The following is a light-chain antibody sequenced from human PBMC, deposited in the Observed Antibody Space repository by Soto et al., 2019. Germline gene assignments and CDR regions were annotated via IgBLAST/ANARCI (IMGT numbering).Light chain of an antibody. CDR3: HQAHSFPRT. CDR2: AAS. Sequence: DIQMTQSPSSVSASVGDRVTINCRASQGVSSWLAWYQQRPGKAPELLIFAASSLKSGVPSRFSGSGSGTNFTLTITNLQPEDFATYYCHQAHSFPRTFGQGTKVEIK. V-gene: IGKV1-12*01. CDR1: QGVSSW. J-gene: IGKJ1*01.